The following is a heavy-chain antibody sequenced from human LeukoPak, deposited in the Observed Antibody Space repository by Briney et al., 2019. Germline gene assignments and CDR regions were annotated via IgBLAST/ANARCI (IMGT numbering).Heavy chain of an antibody. Sequence: GGSLRLSCAASGFTFSSYAMSWVRQAPGKGLEWVSAISGSGGSTYYADSVKGRFTISRDNAKNSLYLHMTSLKPEDTAVYYCARDRTITYKYDSSGPLYYWGQGTLVAVSS. CDR3: ARDRTITYKYDSSGPLYY. V-gene: IGHV3-23*01. CDR2: ISGSGGST. D-gene: IGHD4-11*01. J-gene: IGHJ4*02. CDR1: GFTFSSYA.